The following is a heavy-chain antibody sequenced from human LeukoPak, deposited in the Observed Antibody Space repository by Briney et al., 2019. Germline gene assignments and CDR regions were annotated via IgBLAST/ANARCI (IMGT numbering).Heavy chain of an antibody. J-gene: IGHJ4*02. CDR1: GGSISSSSYY. V-gene: IGHV4-39*01. CDR3: ARQRGGYSYGYFDY. D-gene: IGHD5-18*01. Sequence: PSETLSLTCTVSGGSISSSSYYWGWIRQPPGEGLEWIGSIYYSGSTYYNPSLKSRVTISVDTSKNQFSLKLSSVTAADTAVYYCARQRGGYSYGYFDYWGQGTLVTVSS. CDR2: IYYSGST.